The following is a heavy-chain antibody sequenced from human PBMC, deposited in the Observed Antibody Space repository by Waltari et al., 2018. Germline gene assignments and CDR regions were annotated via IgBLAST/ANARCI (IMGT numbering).Heavy chain of an antibody. CDR2: ISYDGNNK. D-gene: IGHD6-13*01. J-gene: IGHJ4*02. V-gene: IGHV3-30-3*01. CDR3: VRGGRLATAAPDY. CDR1: GFTFTYYS. Sequence: QVPLVESGGGVVQPGRSLRLSCAASGFTFTYYSMHWVRQAPGKRLEWVALISYDGNNKYYADSMTGRFTISRDNSKNTLCLQMDNLTPEDTGVYFCVRGGRLATAAPDYWGQGTLVTVSS.